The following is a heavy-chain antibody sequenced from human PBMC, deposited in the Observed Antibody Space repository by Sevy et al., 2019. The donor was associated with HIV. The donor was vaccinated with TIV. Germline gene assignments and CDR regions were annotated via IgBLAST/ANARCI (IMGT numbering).Heavy chain of an antibody. V-gene: IGHV1-18*01. CDR2: ISAYNGNT. Sequence: ASVKVSCKASGYTFTSYGISWVRQAPGQGLEWMGWISAYNGNTNYAQKLQGRVTMTTDTSTRKAYMGLGSLRSDDTAVYYCARVTVLEWLLSENYFDYWGQGTLVTVSS. CDR3: ARVTVLEWLLSENYFDY. D-gene: IGHD3-3*01. J-gene: IGHJ4*02. CDR1: GYTFTSYG.